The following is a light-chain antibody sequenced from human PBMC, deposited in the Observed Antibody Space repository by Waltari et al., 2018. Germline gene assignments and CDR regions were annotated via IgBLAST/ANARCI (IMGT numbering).Light chain of an antibody. V-gene: IGKV3-20*01. Sequence: EIVLTQSPGTLSLSPAERAPPSRRASQSVTSISLTWYQQKLGQAPRLLIYGTSSRATGIPDRFSGSGSGTDFTLTISRLEPEDFAVYYCQQYDGEVVTFGGGTKVEI. CDR1: QSVTSIS. CDR2: GTS. J-gene: IGKJ4*01. CDR3: QQYDGEVVT.